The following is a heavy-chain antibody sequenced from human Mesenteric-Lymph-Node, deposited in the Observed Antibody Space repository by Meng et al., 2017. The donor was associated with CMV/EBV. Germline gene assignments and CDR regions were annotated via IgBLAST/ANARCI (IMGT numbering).Heavy chain of an antibody. Sequence: ESLKISCAVYGGSFSGYYWSWIRQPPGKGLEWIGEINHSGSTNYKPSLKSRVTISVDTSKNQFSLKLSSVTAADTAVYYCAIPNWNGYFDYWGQGTLVTVSS. CDR2: INHSGST. J-gene: IGHJ4*02. V-gene: IGHV4-34*01. CDR1: GGSFSGYY. D-gene: IGHD1-20*01. CDR3: AIPNWNGYFDY.